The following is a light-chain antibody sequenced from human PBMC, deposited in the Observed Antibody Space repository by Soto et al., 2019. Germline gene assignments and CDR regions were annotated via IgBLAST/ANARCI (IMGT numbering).Light chain of an antibody. Sequence: EIVLTQSPGTLSLSPGERATLSCRASQSVSSSYLAWYQQKPGQAPRLLIYGASSRATGIPDRFSGSGSGIAFTLTISRLEPEDYAVYYCQQYGSSLFTFGTGTKVDIK. CDR1: QSVSSSY. CDR3: QQYGSSLFT. J-gene: IGKJ3*01. V-gene: IGKV3-20*01. CDR2: GAS.